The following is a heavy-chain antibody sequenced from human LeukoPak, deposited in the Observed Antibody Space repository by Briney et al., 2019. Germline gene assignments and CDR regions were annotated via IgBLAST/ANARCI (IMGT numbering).Heavy chain of an antibody. D-gene: IGHD2-15*01. CDR2: ISGSGGST. CDR3: AKDLVYGYCSGGSCYENWFDP. J-gene: IGHJ5*02. V-gene: IGHV3-23*01. CDR1: GFTFSSYA. Sequence: GGSLRLSCAASGFTFSSYAMSWVRQAPGKGLEWVSAISGSGGSTYYADSVKGRFTISRDNSKNTLYLQMNSLRAEDTAVYYCAKDLVYGYCSGGSCYENWFDPWGQGTLVTVSS.